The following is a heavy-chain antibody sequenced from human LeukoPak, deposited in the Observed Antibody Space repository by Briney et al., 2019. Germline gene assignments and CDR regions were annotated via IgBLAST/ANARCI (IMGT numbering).Heavy chain of an antibody. D-gene: IGHD3-3*01. CDR1: GYTFTIYY. V-gene: IGHV1-46*01. CDR2: INPSGGGT. J-gene: IGHJ5*02. Sequence: ASVKVSCKASGYTFTIYYIHWVRQAPEQGLEWMGIINPSGGGTTYAQKFQGRVTMTRDTSTSTVYMELSSLRSEDTAVYYCARDRYEGFLEWLSYNWFDPWGQGTLVTVSS. CDR3: ARDRYEGFLEWLSYNWFDP.